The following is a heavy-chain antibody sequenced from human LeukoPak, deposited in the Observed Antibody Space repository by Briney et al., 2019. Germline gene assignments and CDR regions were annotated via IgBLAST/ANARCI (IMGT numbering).Heavy chain of an antibody. CDR2: INPNSGGT. V-gene: IGHV1-2*04. Sequence: GASVKVSCKASGYTFNSYYMHWVRQAPGQGLEWMGWINPNSGGTNYAQKFQGWVTMTRDTSISTAYMELSRLRSDDTAVYYCARGPPRGYSGYDAGYWFDPWGQGTLVTVSS. D-gene: IGHD5-12*01. J-gene: IGHJ5*02. CDR3: ARGPPRGYSGYDAGYWFDP. CDR1: GYTFNSYY.